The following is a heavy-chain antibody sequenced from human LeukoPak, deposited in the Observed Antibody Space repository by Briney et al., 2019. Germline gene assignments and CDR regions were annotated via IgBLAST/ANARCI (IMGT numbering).Heavy chain of an antibody. V-gene: IGHV3-64D*06. J-gene: IGHJ4*02. Sequence: GGSLRLSCSASGFTFSSCAMHWVRQAPGKGLEFVSATSSSGGNTYYADSVKGRFTISRDNSKNTLYLQMSSLRVEDTAVYYYVKTRMYSSSPLEYWGQGTLVTVSS. CDR2: TSSSGGNT. CDR3: VKTRMYSSSPLEY. CDR1: GFTFSSCA. D-gene: IGHD6-6*01.